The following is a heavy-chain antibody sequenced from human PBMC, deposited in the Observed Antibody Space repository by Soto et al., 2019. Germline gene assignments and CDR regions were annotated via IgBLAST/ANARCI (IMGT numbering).Heavy chain of an antibody. J-gene: IGHJ6*02. Sequence: GGSLRLSCAASGFTFSSYGMHWVRQAPGKGLEWVAVIWYDGSNKYYADSVKGRFTISRDNSKNTLYLQMNSLRAEDTAVYYCARDRVMVRGVIHYYYYYGMDVWGQGTKVTVSS. CDR2: IWYDGSNK. V-gene: IGHV3-33*01. D-gene: IGHD3-10*01. CDR1: GFTFSSYG. CDR3: ARDRVMVRGVIHYYYYYGMDV.